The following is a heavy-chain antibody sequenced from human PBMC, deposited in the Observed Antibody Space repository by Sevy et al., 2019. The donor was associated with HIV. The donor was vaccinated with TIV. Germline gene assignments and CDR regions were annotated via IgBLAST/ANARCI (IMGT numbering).Heavy chain of an antibody. D-gene: IGHD3-3*01. Sequence: GGSLRLSCAASGLIVSSNFMSWVRQAPGKGLEWVSVLYLGGCTYYADSVKGRFTISRDDSKNTLYLQMNSLRAEDTAVYFCARGKHISDYYGSFDYWGQGTLVTVSS. V-gene: IGHV3-53*01. CDR1: GLIVSSNF. CDR2: LYLGGCT. J-gene: IGHJ4*02. CDR3: ARGKHISDYYGSFDY.